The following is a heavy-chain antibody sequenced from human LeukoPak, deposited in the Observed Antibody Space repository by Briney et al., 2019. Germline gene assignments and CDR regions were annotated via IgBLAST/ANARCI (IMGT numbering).Heavy chain of an antibody. D-gene: IGHD4-17*01. CDR3: AKIDYGDYGVA. Sequence: GMSLRLSCAGSGFTFDDHAMHWVRQGPGKGLEWVSGISWNSVSIGYADSVKGRFTISRDNAKNSLHLLMNSLRAEDTALYFCAKIDYGDYGVAWGQGTLVTVSS. CDR1: GFTFDDHA. CDR2: ISWNSVSI. V-gene: IGHV3-9*01. J-gene: IGHJ5*02.